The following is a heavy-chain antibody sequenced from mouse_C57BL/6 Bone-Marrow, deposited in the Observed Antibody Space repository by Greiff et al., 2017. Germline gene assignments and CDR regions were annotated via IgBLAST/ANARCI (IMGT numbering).Heavy chain of an antibody. D-gene: IGHD2-3*01. V-gene: IGHV5-4*03. CDR2: ISDGGSYT. J-gene: IGHJ1*03. Sequence: DVKLVESGGGLVKPGGSLKLSCAASGFTFSSYAMSWVRQTPEKRLEWVATISDGGSYTYYPDNVKGRFTISRDNAKNNLYLQMSHLKSEDTAMYYCANDGPYFDVWGTGTTVTVSS. CDR3: ANDGPYFDV. CDR1: GFTFSSYA.